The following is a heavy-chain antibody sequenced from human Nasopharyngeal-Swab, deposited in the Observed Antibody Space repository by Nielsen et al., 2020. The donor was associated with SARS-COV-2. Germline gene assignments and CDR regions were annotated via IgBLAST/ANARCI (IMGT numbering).Heavy chain of an antibody. D-gene: IGHD1-26*01. Sequence: GESLKISCAASGFTFNSYWMSWVRQAPGKGLEWVANIKQDGSEKYYVDSVKGRFTISRDNAENSLYLQMNSLRAEDTAVYYCARDRSFYPSKGLFQRYSGSYEVGYWGQGTLVTVSS. V-gene: IGHV3-7*03. J-gene: IGHJ4*02. CDR3: ARDRSFYPSKGLFQRYSGSYEVGY. CDR1: GFTFNSYW. CDR2: IKQDGSEK.